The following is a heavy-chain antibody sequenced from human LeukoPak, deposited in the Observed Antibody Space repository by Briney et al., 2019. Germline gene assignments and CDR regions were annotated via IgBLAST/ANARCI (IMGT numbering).Heavy chain of an antibody. V-gene: IGHV3-23*01. CDR1: GFTFSSYA. Sequence: GGSLRLSCAASGFTFSSYAMSWVRQAPGKGLEWVSAISGSGGSTYYADSVKGRFTISRDNSKNTLYLQMNSLRAEDTAVYYCATPVYYDFWSGYYPDDAFDIWGQGTMVTVSS. CDR2: ISGSGGST. J-gene: IGHJ3*02. D-gene: IGHD3-3*01. CDR3: ATPVYYDFWSGYYPDDAFDI.